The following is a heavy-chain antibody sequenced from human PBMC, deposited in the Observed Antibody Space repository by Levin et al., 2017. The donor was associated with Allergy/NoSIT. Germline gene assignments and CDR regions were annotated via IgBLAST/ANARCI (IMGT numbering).Heavy chain of an antibody. J-gene: IGHJ6*03. CDR3: AGGGAAGYYYYYYMDG. CDR1: GGSISSYY. D-gene: IGHD6-13*01. V-gene: IGHV4-59*08. CDR2: IYYSGST. Sequence: SETLSLTCTVSGGSISSYYWSWIRQPPGKGLEWIGYIYYSGSTNYNPSLKSRVTISVDTSKNQFSLKLSSVTAADTAVYYCAGGGAAGYYYYYYMDGWGKGTTVTVSS.